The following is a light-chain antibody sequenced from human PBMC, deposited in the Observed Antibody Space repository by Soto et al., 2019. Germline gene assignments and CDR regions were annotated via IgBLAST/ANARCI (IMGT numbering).Light chain of an antibody. Sequence: EIVRTQSPATLSVSPGERAPLSCRASQSVSSNLAWYQQKPCQAPRLLIYGASTRATGIPARFSGSGSGTEFTLTISSLQSEDFAVYYGQQYKNWLILTFCGVTKVEIK. V-gene: IGKV3-15*01. CDR3: QQYKNWLILT. CDR1: QSVSSN. CDR2: GAS. J-gene: IGKJ4*01.